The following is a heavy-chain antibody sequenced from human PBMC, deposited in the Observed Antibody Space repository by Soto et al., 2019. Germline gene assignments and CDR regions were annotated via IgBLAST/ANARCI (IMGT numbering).Heavy chain of an antibody. CDR1: GFTFSDYY. CDR2: ISSSGSTI. J-gene: IGHJ6*03. Sequence: GGSLRLSCAASGFTFSDYYMSWIRQAPGKGLEWVSYISSSGSTIYYADSVKGRFTISRDNAKNSLYLKMNSLRAEDTAMYYCERDHLDGKYSSGWYEGLWYYYYMDVWGKGTTVTVSS. CDR3: ERDHLDGKYSSGWYEGLWYYYYMDV. D-gene: IGHD6-19*01. V-gene: IGHV3-11*01.